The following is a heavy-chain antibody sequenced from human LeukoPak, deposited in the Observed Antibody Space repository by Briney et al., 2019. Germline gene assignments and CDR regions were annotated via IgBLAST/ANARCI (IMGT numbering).Heavy chain of an antibody. V-gene: IGHV3-33*01. CDR1: GFSFSSYD. J-gene: IGHJ2*01. Sequence: GGSLRLSCTAFGFSFSSYDMHWVRQAPGKGLEWVAIIWYDGSNKYYVDSVKGRFTISRDNSKNTVYLQMNSLRAEDTAVYYCARDDGTMIGDLWGRGTQVIVSS. CDR3: ARDDGTMIGDL. D-gene: IGHD3-22*01. CDR2: IWYDGSNK.